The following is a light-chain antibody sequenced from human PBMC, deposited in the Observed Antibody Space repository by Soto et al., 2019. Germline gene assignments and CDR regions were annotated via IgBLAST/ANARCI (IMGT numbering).Light chain of an antibody. CDR1: QGISSY. CDR2: AAS. Sequence: IQLTQSPSSLSASVGDRVTITCRASQGISSYLAWYQQKPGKAPKLLIYAASTLQSGVPSRVSGSGSATDFTLTISSLQPEDFVTDYCQLRNSYPALTFGDGTKVEIK. V-gene: IGKV1-9*01. CDR3: QLRNSYPALT. J-gene: IGKJ4*01.